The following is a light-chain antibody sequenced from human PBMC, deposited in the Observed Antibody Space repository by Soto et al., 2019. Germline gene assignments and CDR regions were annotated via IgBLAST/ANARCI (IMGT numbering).Light chain of an antibody. CDR3: GTWDSTLSVGV. J-gene: IGLJ2*01. CDR2: DND. V-gene: IGLV1-51*01. Sequence: QSVLPQPPSVSAAPGQRVTISCSGSSSNIQRNHVSWYQHRPGTAPKLVIYDNDKRPSGIPDRFSGSKSGTSATLAITGLQTGDEADYYCGTWDSTLSVGVFGGGTKVTGL. CDR1: SSNIQRNH.